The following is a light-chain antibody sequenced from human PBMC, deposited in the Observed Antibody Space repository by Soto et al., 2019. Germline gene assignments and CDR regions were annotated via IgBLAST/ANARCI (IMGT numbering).Light chain of an antibody. Sequence: QSVLTQPPSVSGAPGQRVTISCTGNFSNIGAGSDVHWYQQLPGTAPKLLMYANRNRPSGVPDRFSGSNSGTSGSLAITGVQAEDEAAYYCQSYDSSRYVVFGGGTKLTVL. CDR1: FSNIGAGSD. CDR2: ANR. J-gene: IGLJ2*01. V-gene: IGLV1-40*01. CDR3: QSYDSSRYVV.